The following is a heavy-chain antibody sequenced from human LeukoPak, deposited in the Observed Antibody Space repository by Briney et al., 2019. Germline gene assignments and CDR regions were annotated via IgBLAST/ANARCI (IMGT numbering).Heavy chain of an antibody. D-gene: IGHD6-19*01. CDR3: ATFRGWYIAH. CDR1: GITFSDYY. Sequence: GGSLRLSCAASGITFSDYYMTWIRQAPGKGLEWVSSIGRSSTDTKYADSVKGRFTISRDDAKNSVYLQMNSRRAEDTAGYYCATFRGWYIAHWGQGSLVTVSS. CDR2: IGRSSTDT. J-gene: IGHJ4*02. V-gene: IGHV3-11*03.